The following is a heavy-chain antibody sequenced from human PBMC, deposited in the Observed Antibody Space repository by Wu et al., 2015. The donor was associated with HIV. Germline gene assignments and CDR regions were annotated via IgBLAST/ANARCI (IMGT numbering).Heavy chain of an antibody. CDR2: INPSDGTT. CDR1: GYTFTTYN. V-gene: IGHV1-46*01. Sequence: EQSGAEVRKPGASVNISCKTSGYTFTTYNLHWVRQAPGQGLEWMGVINPSDGTTAYAQIFQGRVTLTRDPSTSTFYMELSSLRSHDTAIYYCARDKHTFYFGPGSHDYYYYFAMDIWGQGTTVIVSS. CDR3: ARDKHTFYFGPGSHDYYYYFAMDI. J-gene: IGHJ6*02. D-gene: IGHD3-10*01.